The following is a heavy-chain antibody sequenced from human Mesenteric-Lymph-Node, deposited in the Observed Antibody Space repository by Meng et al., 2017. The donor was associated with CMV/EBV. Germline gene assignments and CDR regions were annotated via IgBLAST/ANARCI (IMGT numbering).Heavy chain of an antibody. Sequence: GESLKISCAASGFTFSSYSMNWARQAPGKGLEWVSSISSSSSYIYYADSVKGRFTISRDNAKNSLYLQMNSLRAEDTAVYYCARVGQTNWSGYTLGYYYGMDVWGQGTTVTVSS. J-gene: IGHJ6*02. CDR3: ARVGQTNWSGYTLGYYYGMDV. V-gene: IGHV3-21*04. CDR2: ISSSSSYI. CDR1: GFTFSSYS. D-gene: IGHD3-3*01.